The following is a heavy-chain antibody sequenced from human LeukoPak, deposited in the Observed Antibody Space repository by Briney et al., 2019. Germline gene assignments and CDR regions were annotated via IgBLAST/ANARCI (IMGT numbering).Heavy chain of an antibody. D-gene: IGHD3-3*01. CDR2: ISAYNGNT. CDR1: GYTFASYG. CDR3: ARDPPGGYYDFWGGYYYFDY. Sequence: ASVKVSCKASGYTFASYGISWVRQAPGQGLEWMGWISAYNGNTNYAQKLQGRVTMTTDISTSTAYMELRSLRSDDTAVYYCARDPPGGYYDFWGGYYYFDYWGQGTLVTVSS. J-gene: IGHJ4*02. V-gene: IGHV1-18*01.